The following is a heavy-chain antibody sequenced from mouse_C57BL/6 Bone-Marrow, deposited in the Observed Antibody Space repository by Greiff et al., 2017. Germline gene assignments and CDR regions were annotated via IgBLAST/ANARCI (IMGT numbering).Heavy chain of an antibody. V-gene: IGHV1-81*01. J-gene: IGHJ1*03. CDR1: GYTFTSYG. CDR2: IYPRSGNT. CDR3: ARVLGFDV. Sequence: QVQLQQSGAELARPGASVKLSCKASGYTFTSYGISWVKQRTGQGLEWIGEIYPRSGNTYYNEKFKGKATLTADKSSSTAYMELRSLTSEDSAVYFCARVLGFDVWGTGTTVTVPS.